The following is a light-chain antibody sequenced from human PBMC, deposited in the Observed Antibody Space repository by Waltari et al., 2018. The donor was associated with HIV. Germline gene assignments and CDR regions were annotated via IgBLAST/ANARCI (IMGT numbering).Light chain of an antibody. J-gene: IGKJ4*01. V-gene: IGKV4-1*01. CDR2: WAS. Sequence: DIVMTQSPDPLAVSLGERATTNCKSSQSVLYSSNSKNFLAWYQQKPRQPPKLLIYWASTRESGVPDRFSGSGSGTDFTLTISSLQAEDVAVYYCQQYYSTPLTFGGGTKVEIK. CDR1: QSVLYSSNSKNF. CDR3: QQYYSTPLT.